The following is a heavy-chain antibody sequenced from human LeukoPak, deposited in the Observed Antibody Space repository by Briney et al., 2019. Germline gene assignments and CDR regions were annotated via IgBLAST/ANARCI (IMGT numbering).Heavy chain of an antibody. CDR1: GFTFSSYW. CDR3: SKEDNSGWYDY. Sequence: GGSLRLSCAASGFTFSSYWMSWVRQAPGKGLEWVASLTWSSGREAYVDSVKGRFTVSRDNDRKTLYLQMSSLRPEDTAFYYCSKEDNSGWYDYWGQGTLVTVS. J-gene: IGHJ4*02. D-gene: IGHD6-19*01. CDR2: LTWSSGRE. V-gene: IGHV3-23*01.